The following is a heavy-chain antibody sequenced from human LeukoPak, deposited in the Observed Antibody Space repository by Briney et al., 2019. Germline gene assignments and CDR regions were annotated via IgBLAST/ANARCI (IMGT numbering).Heavy chain of an antibody. CDR1: GFTFSNYW. Sequence: HPEGSLRLSCAASGFTFSNYWMSWVRQAPGKGLEWVANIKQDGSEKYYVDSVKGRFTISRDNAKNSLFLQMNSLRAEDTAVYYCARATSFSPSNFDYWGQGTLDTVSS. V-gene: IGHV3-7*03. CDR3: ARATSFSPSNFDY. J-gene: IGHJ4*02. CDR2: IKQDGSEK. D-gene: IGHD2/OR15-2a*01.